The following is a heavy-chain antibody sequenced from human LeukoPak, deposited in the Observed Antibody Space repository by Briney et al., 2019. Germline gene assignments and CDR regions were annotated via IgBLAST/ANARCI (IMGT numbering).Heavy chain of an antibody. CDR3: AREDPHYYYYYGMDV. Sequence: PGGSLRLSCAASGFTFSSYWMHWVRQAPGKGLVWVSRINSDGSSTSYADSVKGRFTISRDNAKNTLYLQMNSLRAEDTAVYYCAREDPHYYYYYGMDVWGQGTTVTVSS. CDR2: INSDGSST. V-gene: IGHV3-74*01. J-gene: IGHJ6*02. CDR1: GFTFSSYW.